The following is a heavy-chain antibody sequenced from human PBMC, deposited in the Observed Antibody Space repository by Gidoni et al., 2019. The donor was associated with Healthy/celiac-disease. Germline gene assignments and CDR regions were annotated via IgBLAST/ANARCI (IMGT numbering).Heavy chain of an antibody. CDR3: AMLTVTSYYFDY. Sequence: QLQLQESGPGLVKPSETLSLTCTVSGGSISSSSYYWGWIRQPPGKGLEWIGSIYYSGSTYYNPSLKSRVTISVDTSKNQFSLKLSSVTAADTAVYYCAMLTVTSYYFDYWGQGTLVTVSS. J-gene: IGHJ4*02. CDR2: IYYSGST. CDR1: GGSISSSSYY. D-gene: IGHD4-17*01. V-gene: IGHV4-39*01.